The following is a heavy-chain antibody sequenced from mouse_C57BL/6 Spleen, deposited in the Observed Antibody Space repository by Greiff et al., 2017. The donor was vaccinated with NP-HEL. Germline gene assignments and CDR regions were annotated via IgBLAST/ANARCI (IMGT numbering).Heavy chain of an antibody. CDR3: ARVDSSDAMDY. CDR2: ISDGGSYT. CDR1: GFTFSSYA. Sequence: EVQRVESGGGLVKPGGSLKLSCAASGFTFSSYAMSWVRQTPEKRLEWVATISDGGSYTYYPDNVKGRFTISRDNAKKNLYLQMSHLKSEDTAMYYCARVDSSDAMDYWGQGTSVTVSS. V-gene: IGHV5-4*01. D-gene: IGHD3-2*01. J-gene: IGHJ4*01.